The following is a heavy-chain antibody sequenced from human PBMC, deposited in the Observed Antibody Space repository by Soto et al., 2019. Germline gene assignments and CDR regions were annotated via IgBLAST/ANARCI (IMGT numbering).Heavy chain of an antibody. CDR1: GGSFSGYY. V-gene: IGHV4-34*01. J-gene: IGHJ5*02. CDR2: INHSGST. Sequence: PSETLSLTCAVYGGSFSGYYWSWIRQPPGKGLEWIGEINHSGSTNYNPSLKSRVTISVDTSKNQFSLKLSSVTAADTAVYYCARLPLKLRYFDWRRDWFDPWGQGTLVTVSS. D-gene: IGHD3-9*01. CDR3: ARLPLKLRYFDWRRDWFDP.